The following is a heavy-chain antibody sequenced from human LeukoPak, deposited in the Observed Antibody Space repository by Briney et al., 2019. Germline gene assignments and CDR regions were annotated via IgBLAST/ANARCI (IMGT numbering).Heavy chain of an antibody. D-gene: IGHD2-2*01. V-gene: IGHV1-69*05. J-gene: IGHJ6*03. CDR2: IIPIFGTA. CDR1: GGTFSSYA. CDR3: ARVSRCSSTSCYYYYMDV. Sequence: SVKVSCKASGGTFSSYAVSWVRQAPGQGLEWMGGIIPIFGTANYAQKFQGRVTITTDESTSTAYMELSSLRSEDTAVYYCARVSRCSSTSCYYYYMDVWGKGTTVTVSS.